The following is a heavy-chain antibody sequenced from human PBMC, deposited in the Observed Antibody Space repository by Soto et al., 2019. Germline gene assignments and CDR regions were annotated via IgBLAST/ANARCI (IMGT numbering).Heavy chain of an antibody. CDR1: GYTFTSYG. CDR2: FDPEDGET. J-gene: IGHJ4*02. V-gene: IGHV1-24*01. Sequence: ASVKVSCKASGYTFTSYGISWVRQAPGQGLEWMGGFDPEDGETIYAQKFQGRVTMTEDTSTDTAYMELSSLRSEDTAVYYCATQGVGSGWFPFDYWGQGTLVTVSS. D-gene: IGHD6-19*01. CDR3: ATQGVGSGWFPFDY.